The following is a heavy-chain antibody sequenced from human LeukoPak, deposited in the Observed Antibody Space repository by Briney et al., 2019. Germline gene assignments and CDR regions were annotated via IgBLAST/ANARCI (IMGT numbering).Heavy chain of an antibody. V-gene: IGHV4-30-4*01. CDR2: IYYSGST. J-gene: IGHJ5*02. Sequence: YYWSWIRQPPGKGLEWIGYIYYSGSTYYNPSLKSRVTISVDTSKNQFSPKLSSVTAADTAVYYCAGSSSWYVLTPWGQGTLVTVSS. CDR1: YY. D-gene: IGHD6-13*01. CDR3: AGSSSWYVLTP.